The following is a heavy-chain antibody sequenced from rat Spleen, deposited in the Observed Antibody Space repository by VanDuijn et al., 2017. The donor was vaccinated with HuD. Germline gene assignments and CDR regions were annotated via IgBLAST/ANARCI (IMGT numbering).Heavy chain of an antibody. CDR1: GFSLTSYS. J-gene: IGHJ2*01. CDR2: IWTGGTT. V-gene: IGHV2-30*01. D-gene: IGHD5-1*01. Sequence: QVQLKESGPGLVQPSETLSLTCTVSGFSLTSYSVSWVRQPPGKGLEWMGIIWTGGTTTYNSLLKSRLRISRDTSKSQVFLKMNSLQTEDTATYYCARDPLLGAPFDYWGQGVMVTVSS. CDR3: ARDPLLGAPFDY.